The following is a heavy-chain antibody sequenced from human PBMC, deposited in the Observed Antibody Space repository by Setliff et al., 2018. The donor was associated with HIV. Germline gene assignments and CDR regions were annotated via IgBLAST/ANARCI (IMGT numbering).Heavy chain of an antibody. V-gene: IGHV4-34*01. J-gene: IGHJ4*02. CDR2: INHSGNT. CDR1: GGSFSGY. D-gene: IGHD2-2*01. Sequence: SETLSLTCAVYGGSFSGYWSWIRQSPGKGLQWLGEINHSGNTHYDPSLKSRLTILIDTSKKQFSLKLTSVTAADAAIYYCVASSSWSCRLNYWGQGTLVTVS. CDR3: VASSSWSCRLNY.